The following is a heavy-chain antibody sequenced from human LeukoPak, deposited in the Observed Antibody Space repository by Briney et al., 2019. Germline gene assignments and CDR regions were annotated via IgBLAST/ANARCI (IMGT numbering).Heavy chain of an antibody. CDR2: ISAYNGNT. D-gene: IGHD6-19*01. CDR3: ARDLPASGWTTFDY. J-gene: IGHJ4*02. V-gene: IGHV1-18*01. Sequence: ASVKVSCKTYGYTFTSFGISWVRQAPGEGLEWMGWISAYNGNTNYAQKLQGRGTLTTDTSTNTAYMELRSLRSDDTAVYFCARDLPASGWTTFDYWGQGTLVTVSS. CDR1: GYTFTSFG.